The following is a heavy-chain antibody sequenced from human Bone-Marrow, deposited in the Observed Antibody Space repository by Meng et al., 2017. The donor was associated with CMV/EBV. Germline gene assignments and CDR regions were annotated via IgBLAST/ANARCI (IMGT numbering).Heavy chain of an antibody. CDR1: EYNFTEFW. CDR2: IYPGDSDT. V-gene: IGHV5-51*01. CDR3: ARLTDY. Sequence: KVSCKGSEYNFTEFWIAWVRQMPGKGLEWMGIIYPGDSDTRYSPSFQGQVTISADKSISTAYLQWSGLKASDTAMYYCARLTDYWGQGTLVTVSS. J-gene: IGHJ4*02.